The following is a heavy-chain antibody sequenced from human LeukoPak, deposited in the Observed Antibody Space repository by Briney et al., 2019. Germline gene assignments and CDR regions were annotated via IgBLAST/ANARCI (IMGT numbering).Heavy chain of an antibody. Sequence: SETLSLTCTVSGGFISIYYWSWIRQPAGKGLEWIGYIYYTETYYNPSLKSRVTISLDSSKNQFSLKLRFVTAADTAVYYCARTQGWGTVRTGYYYGMDVWGQGTTVTVSS. CDR3: ARTQGWGTVRTGYYYGMDV. D-gene: IGHD4-11*01. CDR2: IYYTET. CDR1: GGFISIYY. V-gene: IGHV4-59*08. J-gene: IGHJ6*02.